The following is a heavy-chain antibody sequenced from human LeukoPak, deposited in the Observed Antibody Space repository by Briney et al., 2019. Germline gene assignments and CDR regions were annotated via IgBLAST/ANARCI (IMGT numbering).Heavy chain of an antibody. D-gene: IGHD2-15*01. CDR1: GGSISSYY. CDR3: ARSSAGSGLPHWYFDL. J-gene: IGHJ2*01. Sequence: SETLSLTCTVSGGSISSYYWSWIRQPPGKGLEWIGYIYYSGSTNYNPSLKSRVTISVDTSKNQFSLKLSSVTAADTAVYYCARSSAGSGLPHWYFDLWGRGTLVTVSS. CDR2: IYYSGST. V-gene: IGHV4-59*08.